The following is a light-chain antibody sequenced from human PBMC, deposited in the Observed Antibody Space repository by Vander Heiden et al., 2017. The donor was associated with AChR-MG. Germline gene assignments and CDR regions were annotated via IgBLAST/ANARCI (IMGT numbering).Light chain of an antibody. CDR1: GLPKQY. CDR2: KDI. J-gene: IGLJ2*01. Sequence: SSELTQPPSVSVSTGQTARITCSGDGLPKQYAYWYQQRPGQAPVLLIYKDIERPSGIPERFTGSTYGTEVTLTISGVRTEDEADYYCQSTDSSGTSVLFGGGTKLTVL. CDR3: QSTDSSGTSVL. V-gene: IGLV3-25*03.